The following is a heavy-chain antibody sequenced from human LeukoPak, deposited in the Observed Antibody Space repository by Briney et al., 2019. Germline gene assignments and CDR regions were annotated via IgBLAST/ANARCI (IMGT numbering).Heavy chain of an antibody. J-gene: IGHJ4*02. CDR1: GFTFTRYG. CDR2: ISAYNGDT. Sequence: ASVKVSCKACGFTFTRYGITWVRQAPGQGLEWMGWISAYNGDTNYAQKLQGRVTITRDPSTSTVYMELRGLSSDDTAVYYCARDPTNTSGRYAHFDYGAREPWSPSPQ. V-gene: IGHV1-18*01. D-gene: IGHD6-19*01. CDR3: ARDPTNTSGRYAHFDY.